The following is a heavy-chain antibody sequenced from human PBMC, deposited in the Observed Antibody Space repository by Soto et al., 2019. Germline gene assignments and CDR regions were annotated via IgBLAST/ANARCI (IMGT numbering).Heavy chain of an antibody. V-gene: IGHV1-18*01. J-gene: IGHJ4*02. CDR3: ARDLGIYDYIWGSYRRFDY. Sequence: ASVKVSCKASGSTFTSYGISWVRQAPGQGLEWMGWISAYNGNTNYAQKLQGRVTMTTDTSTSIAYMELRSLRSDDTAVYYCARDLGIYDYIWGSYRRFDYWGQGALVTVSS. D-gene: IGHD3-16*02. CDR2: ISAYNGNT. CDR1: GSTFTSYG.